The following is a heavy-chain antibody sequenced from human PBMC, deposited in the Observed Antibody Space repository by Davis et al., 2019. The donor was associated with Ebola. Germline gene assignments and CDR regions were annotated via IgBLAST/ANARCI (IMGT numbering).Heavy chain of an antibody. D-gene: IGHD5-12*01. Sequence: PGGSLRLSCAASGFTVSNNYMSWVRQAPGKGLAWMSVIYSGGRTLYADSVKGRFTISRDSSKNTLYLRMNSLRAEDTAVYYCASSLVADHWGQGTLVTVSS. V-gene: IGHV3-66*01. J-gene: IGHJ4*02. CDR2: IYSGGRT. CDR3: ASSLVADH. CDR1: GFTVSNNY.